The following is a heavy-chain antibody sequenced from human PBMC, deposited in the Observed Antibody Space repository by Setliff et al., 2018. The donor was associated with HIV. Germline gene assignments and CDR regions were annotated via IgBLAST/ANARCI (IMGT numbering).Heavy chain of an antibody. J-gene: IGHJ4*02. D-gene: IGHD3-3*01. Sequence: GASVKVSCKASGYTFTSYGISWVRQAPGQGLEWMGWISAYNGNTNYAQKLQGRVTMTTDTSTSTAYMELRSLRSGDTAVYYCAREGTERYQYYNFWSGYYTPDYWGQGTLVTVSS. CDR3: AREGTERYQYYNFWSGYYTPDY. CDR1: GYTFTSYG. V-gene: IGHV1-18*01. CDR2: ISAYNGNT.